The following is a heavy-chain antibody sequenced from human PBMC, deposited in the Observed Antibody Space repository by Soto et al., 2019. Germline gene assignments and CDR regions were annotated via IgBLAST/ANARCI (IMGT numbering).Heavy chain of an antibody. V-gene: IGHV1-69*13. D-gene: IGHD1-7*01. CDR2: IIPIFGTA. J-gene: IGHJ6*02. CDR1: GVTFNSYA. CDR3: ERDITGTTRRTYYDGMYG. Sequence: GTSVEVSCEECGVTFNSYAISWARQDHGQGLEWMGGIIPIFGTANYAQKFQGRVTITAAESTSTAYMELSILRSEDTAVYYCERDITGTTRRTYYDGMYGWGQGTTV.